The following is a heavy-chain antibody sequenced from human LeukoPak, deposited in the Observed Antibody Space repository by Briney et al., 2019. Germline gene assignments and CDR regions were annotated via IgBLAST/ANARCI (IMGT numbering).Heavy chain of an antibody. J-gene: IGHJ4*02. Sequence: GGSLRLSCAPSGFTFSDYYMSWIRQAPGKGLEWVSYISSSGSTIYYADSVKGRFTISRDNAKNSLYLQLNSLRAEDTAVYYCAFTTRWAPFDYWGQGTLVTVSS. V-gene: IGHV3-11*01. D-gene: IGHD1-14*01. CDR2: ISSSGSTI. CDR1: GFTFSDYY. CDR3: AFTTRWAPFDY.